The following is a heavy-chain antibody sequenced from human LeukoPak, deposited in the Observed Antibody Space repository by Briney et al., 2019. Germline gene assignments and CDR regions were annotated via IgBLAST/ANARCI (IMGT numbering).Heavy chain of an antibody. CDR1: GFNFSNYA. CDR2: ISGSGAGT. J-gene: IGHJ4*02. CDR3: AKLVDSASMI. V-gene: IGHV3-23*01. D-gene: IGHD1-26*01. Sequence: PGGSLRLSCAASGFNFSNYAMIWVRQAPGKGLEWVSAISGSGAGTYYADSVKGRFTISGDNSRNTLYLQMNSLRPEDTAVYFCAKLVDSASMIWGRGTLVTVSS.